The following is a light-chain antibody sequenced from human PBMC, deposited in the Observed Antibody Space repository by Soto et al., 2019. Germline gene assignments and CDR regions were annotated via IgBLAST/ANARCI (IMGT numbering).Light chain of an antibody. CDR2: AAS. CDR3: QQLNTYPFI. J-gene: IGKJ5*01. V-gene: IGKV1-9*01. Sequence: DIQLTQSPSFLSASVGDRVTITCRDSLGVDTYLAWYQQKPGKAPKLLIYAASFLQSGVPSRFSGSGSGTEFTLTISILQPEDFAAYYCQQLNTYPFIFAQGTRLEIK. CDR1: LGVDTY.